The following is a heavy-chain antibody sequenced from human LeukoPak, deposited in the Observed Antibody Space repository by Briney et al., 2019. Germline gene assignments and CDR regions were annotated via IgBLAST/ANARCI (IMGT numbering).Heavy chain of an antibody. J-gene: IGHJ4*02. D-gene: IGHD6-13*01. Sequence: GGSLRLSCAASGFTVSSNYMSWVRQAPGKGLEWVSVIYSGGSTYYADSVKGRFTISRDNSKNTLYLQMNSLRAEDTAVYYCAREDSSSWEFDYWGQGTLVTVSS. CDR1: GFTVSSNY. CDR2: IYSGGST. V-gene: IGHV3-66*01. CDR3: AREDSSSWEFDY.